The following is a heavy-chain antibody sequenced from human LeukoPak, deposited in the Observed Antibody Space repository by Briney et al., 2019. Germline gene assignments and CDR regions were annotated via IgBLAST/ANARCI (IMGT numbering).Heavy chain of an antibody. CDR3: ARDLGDGDGYTADY. J-gene: IGHJ4*02. CDR2: IIPIFGTA. D-gene: IGHD5-24*01. Sequence: SVKVSCKASGGTFSSYAISWVRQAPGQGLEWMGGIIPIFGTANYAQKFQGRVTITADESTSAAYMELSSLRSEDTAVYYCARDLGDGDGYTADYWGQGTLVTVSS. V-gene: IGHV1-69*13. CDR1: GGTFSSYA.